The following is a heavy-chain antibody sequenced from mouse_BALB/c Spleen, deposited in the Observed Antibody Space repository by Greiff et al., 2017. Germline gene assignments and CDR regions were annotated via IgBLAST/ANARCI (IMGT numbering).Heavy chain of an antibody. CDR1: GFNIKDTY. J-gene: IGHJ1*01. D-gene: IGHD1-2*01. CDR3: AITTATIWYFDV. V-gene: IGHV14-3*02. Sequence: VQLKESGAELVKPGASVKLSCTASGFNIKDTYMHWVKQRPEQGLEWIGRIDPANGNTKYDPKFQGKATITADTSSNTAYLQLSSLTSEDTAVYYCAITTATIWYFDVWGAGTTVTVSS. CDR2: IDPANGNT.